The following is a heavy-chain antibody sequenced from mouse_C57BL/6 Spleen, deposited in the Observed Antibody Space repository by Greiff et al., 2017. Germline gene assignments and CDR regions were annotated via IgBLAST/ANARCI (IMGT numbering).Heavy chain of an antibody. CDR1: GYTFTDYN. Sequence: VQLQQSGPELVKPGASVKMSCKASGYTFTDYNMHWVKQSHGKSLEWIGYINPNNGGTSYNQKVKGKATLTVNKSSSTAYMELRSLTSEDSAVYYCARAVAVPFDYWGQGTTLTVSS. D-gene: IGHD1-1*02. J-gene: IGHJ2*01. V-gene: IGHV1-22*01. CDR3: ARAVAVPFDY. CDR2: INPNNGGT.